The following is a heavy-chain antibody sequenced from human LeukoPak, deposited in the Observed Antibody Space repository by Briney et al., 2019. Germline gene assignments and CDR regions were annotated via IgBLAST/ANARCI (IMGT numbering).Heavy chain of an antibody. CDR3: ATSAGDYRAGHYYYMGV. CDR1: GYTFTGYY. CDR2: INPNTTGT. Sequence: ASVKVSCKASGYTFTGYYFHWVRQAPGQGLEWMGWINPNTTGTNYAQKFLGGVTLTWDTSISTAYMELNRLTSDDTAVYYCATSAGDYRAGHYYYMGVWGKGTSVTVSS. D-gene: IGHD4-11*01. J-gene: IGHJ6*03. V-gene: IGHV1-2*02.